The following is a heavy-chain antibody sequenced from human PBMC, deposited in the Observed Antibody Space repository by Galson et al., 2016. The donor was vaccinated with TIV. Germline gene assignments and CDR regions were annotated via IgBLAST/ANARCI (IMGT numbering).Heavy chain of an antibody. D-gene: IGHD4-11*01. CDR1: GFRISNYV. J-gene: IGHJ6*02. Sequence: SLRLSCAASGFRISNYVMSWVRQAPGKGLAWVSSISGSGISTYYADSVKGRFTISRDNSKNMLYRLMNSLRAEDTALYYCATPYSSSSFSSYYALDVWGQGTTVTVSS. CDR2: ISGSGIST. V-gene: IGHV3-23*01. CDR3: ATPYSSSSFSSYYALDV.